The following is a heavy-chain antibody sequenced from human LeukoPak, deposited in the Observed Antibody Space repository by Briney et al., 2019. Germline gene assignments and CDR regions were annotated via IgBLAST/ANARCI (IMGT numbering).Heavy chain of an antibody. CDR1: GGSISSSSYY. CDR2: IYYSGST. V-gene: IGHV4-39*01. CDR3: ARGYYFDY. Sequence: KTSETLSLTCTVSGGSISSSSYYWGWIRQPPGKGLEWIGGIYYSGSTYYNPSLKSRFTISVDTSKNQFSLKLSSVTAADTAVYYCARGYYFDYWGQGTLVTVSS. J-gene: IGHJ4*02.